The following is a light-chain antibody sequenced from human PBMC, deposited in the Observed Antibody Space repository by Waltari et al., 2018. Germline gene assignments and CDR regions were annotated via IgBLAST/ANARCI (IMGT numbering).Light chain of an antibody. CDR1: QSVSSN. V-gene: IGKV3-15*01. Sequence: EIVMTQSPATLSVSPGESATLSCRASQSVSSNLAWYQQKPGQAPRLLIYGASTRATGIPARFSGSGSGTEFTLTISSLQSEDFAVYYCQQYNNWPPNTYTFGQGTKLEIK. CDR2: GAS. CDR3: QQYNNWPPNTYT. J-gene: IGKJ2*01.